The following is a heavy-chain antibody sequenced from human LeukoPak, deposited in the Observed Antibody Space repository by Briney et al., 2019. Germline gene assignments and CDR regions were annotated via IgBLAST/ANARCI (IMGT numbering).Heavy chain of an antibody. V-gene: IGHV1-2*06. D-gene: IGHD6-19*01. Sequence: ASVKVSCKASGYTFTGYYIHWVRQAPGQGLEWMGRINPNSGGTNYAEKFQGRVTMTRDTSISTAYMELSRLRPDDTAVYYCARESSGWYYHYWGQGTLVTVSS. CDR2: INPNSGGT. J-gene: IGHJ4*02. CDR1: GYTFTGYY. CDR3: ARESSGWYYHY.